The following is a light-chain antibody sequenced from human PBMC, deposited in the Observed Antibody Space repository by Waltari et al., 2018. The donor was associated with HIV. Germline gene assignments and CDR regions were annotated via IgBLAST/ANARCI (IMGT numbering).Light chain of an antibody. Sequence: SAVTQPASVSGLPGQSITISCSGDDSDFGLYNFVSWYQQFPGEPPKLILYDVDSLASGISHRFSGSKSANTASLTISALRAEDEAHYYCASFLGDNTIVFGGGTKVTVL. V-gene: IGLV2-14*03. CDR1: DSDFGLYNF. CDR2: DVD. CDR3: ASFLGDNTIV. J-gene: IGLJ2*01.